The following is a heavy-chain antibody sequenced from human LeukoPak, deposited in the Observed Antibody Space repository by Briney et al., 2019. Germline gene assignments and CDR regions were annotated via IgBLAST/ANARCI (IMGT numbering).Heavy chain of an antibody. Sequence: GASVKVSCKASGCTFTGYYMHWVRQAPGQGLEWMGWISAYNGNTNYAQKLQGRVTMTTDTSTSTAYMELRSLRSDDTAVYYCARWSYPRTAYFDYWGQGTLVTVSS. CDR3: ARWSYPRTAYFDY. CDR2: ISAYNGNT. J-gene: IGHJ4*02. D-gene: IGHD1-26*01. V-gene: IGHV1-18*04. CDR1: GCTFTGYY.